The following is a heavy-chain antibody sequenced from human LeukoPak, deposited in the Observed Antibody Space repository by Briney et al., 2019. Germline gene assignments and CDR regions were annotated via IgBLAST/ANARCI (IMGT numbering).Heavy chain of an antibody. CDR1: GFTFSDYY. V-gene: IGHV3-11*01. CDR3: ARDRTHSSAFDY. Sequence: KTGGSLRLSCAASGFTFSDYYMSWIRQAPGKGLEWVSYISSSGSTIYYADSVKGRFTISRDNAKNSLYLQMNSLRAEDTAVYYCARDRTHSSAFDYWGQGTLVTVSS. CDR2: ISSSGSTI. D-gene: IGHD6-25*01. J-gene: IGHJ4*02.